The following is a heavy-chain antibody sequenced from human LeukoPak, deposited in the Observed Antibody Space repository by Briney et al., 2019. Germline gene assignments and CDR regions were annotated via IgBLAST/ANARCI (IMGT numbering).Heavy chain of an antibody. CDR2: INTDTGNP. Sequence: GASVKVSCKASGYTFSSYAINWVRQAAGQGRQWMGWINTDTGNPTYAQGFTGRFVFSLDTSVSTAYLQISSLKAEDTAVYYCARGSSSWYVDWFDPWGQGTLVTVSS. J-gene: IGHJ5*02. CDR3: ARGSSSWYVDWFDP. CDR1: GYTFSSYA. D-gene: IGHD6-13*01. V-gene: IGHV7-4-1*02.